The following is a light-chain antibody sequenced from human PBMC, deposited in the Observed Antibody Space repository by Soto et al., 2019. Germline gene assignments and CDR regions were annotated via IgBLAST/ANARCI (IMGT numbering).Light chain of an antibody. V-gene: IGKV3-11*01. Sequence: EIVLTQSPATLSLSPGERATLSCRASESVSDYIAWYQQKPGQPPRLVIYDTSNRATGVPPRFSGSGSGTDFTLTISSLEPEDFAVDYCQQRSNWLTFGGGTKVEIK. CDR2: DTS. CDR1: ESVSDY. CDR3: QQRSNWLT. J-gene: IGKJ4*01.